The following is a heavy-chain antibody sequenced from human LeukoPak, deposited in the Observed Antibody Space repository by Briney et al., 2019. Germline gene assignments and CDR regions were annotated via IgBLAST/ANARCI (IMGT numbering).Heavy chain of an antibody. V-gene: IGHV3-7*01. J-gene: IGHJ4*02. CDR1: GFTFSSYW. Sequence: GGSLRLSCAASGFTFSSYWMSWVRQAPGKGLEWVANIKQDGSEKYFVDSVKGRFIISRDNAKNSLYLQMNSLRVEDTAVYYCARDFRHSSGWIYYFDYWGQGTLVTVSS. CDR3: ARDFRHSSGWIYYFDY. CDR2: IKQDGSEK. D-gene: IGHD6-19*01.